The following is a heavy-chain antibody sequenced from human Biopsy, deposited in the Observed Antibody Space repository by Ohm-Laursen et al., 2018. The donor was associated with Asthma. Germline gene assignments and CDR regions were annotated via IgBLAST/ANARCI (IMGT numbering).Heavy chain of an antibody. V-gene: IGHV1-69*01. Sequence: SSVKVSCEAPGGTFSNFAISWVRQAPGQGLEWLGGIMSVFGTTNYAQKFQGRVTITADESTSTAYMEVTSLRSEDTAIYYCARCQVGYSSGWSLLLKKIYYSGMDVWGQGTAVTVSS. CDR3: ARCQVGYSSGWSLLLKKIYYSGMDV. D-gene: IGHD6-19*01. CDR1: GGTFSNFA. J-gene: IGHJ6*02. CDR2: IMSVFGTT.